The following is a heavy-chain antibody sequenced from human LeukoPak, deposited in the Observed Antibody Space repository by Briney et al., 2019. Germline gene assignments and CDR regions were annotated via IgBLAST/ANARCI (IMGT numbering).Heavy chain of an antibody. V-gene: IGHV3-30*04. CDR1: GFTFSSYA. CDR2: ISYDGSNK. D-gene: IGHD2-15*01. J-gene: IGHJ6*03. CDR3: ARGYCSGGSCYWTAYMDV. Sequence: PGGSLRLSCAASGFTFSSYAMHWVRQAPGKGLEWVAVISYDGSNKYYADSVKGRFTISRDNSKNTLYLQMNSLRAEDAAVYYCARGYCSGGSCYWTAYMDVWGKGTTVTVSS.